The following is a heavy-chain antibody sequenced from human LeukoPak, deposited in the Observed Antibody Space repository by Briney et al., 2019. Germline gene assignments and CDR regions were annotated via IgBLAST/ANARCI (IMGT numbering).Heavy chain of an antibody. D-gene: IGHD6-6*01. CDR2: ISYDGSNK. CDR1: GFTFSSYG. J-gene: IGHJ4*02. Sequence: PGGSLRLSCAASGFTFSSYGMHWVRQAPGKGLEWVAVISYDGSNKYYADSVKGRFTISRDNSKNTLYLQMNSLRAEDTAVYYCARVANSRSADSSSSGRYFDYWGQGTLVTVSS. V-gene: IGHV3-30*03. CDR3: ARVANSRSADSSSSGRYFDY.